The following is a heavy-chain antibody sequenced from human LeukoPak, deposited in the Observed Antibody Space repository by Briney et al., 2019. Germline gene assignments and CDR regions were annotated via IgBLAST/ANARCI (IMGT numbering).Heavy chain of an antibody. D-gene: IGHD3-3*01. V-gene: IGHV1-18*01. CDR2: ISAYNGNT. J-gene: IGHJ6*03. CDR1: GYTFTSYG. Sequence: ASVKVSCKASGYTFTSYGITWVRQAPGQGLEWMGYISAYNGNTNYAQKFQGRVTMTTDTSTSTAYMELRSLRSDDTAVYYCARDGTKHLRFLEWLPMDVCGIGTTVNGS. CDR3: ARDGTKHLRFLEWLPMDV.